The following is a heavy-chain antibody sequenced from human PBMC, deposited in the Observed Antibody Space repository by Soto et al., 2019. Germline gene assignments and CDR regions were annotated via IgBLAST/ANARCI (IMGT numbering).Heavy chain of an antibody. V-gene: IGHV3-30-3*01. Sequence: QVQLVESGGGVVQPGRSLRLSCAASGFTFRSYAMHWVRQLPGKGLEWVAVISYDESNKYYVDSVKGRFTISRDNSKNTLYLQMNSPRAEDTAVYYCARDRDTIFRGYYYTMDVWGQGTTVTVSS. CDR3: ARDRDTIFRGYYYTMDV. CDR1: GFTFRSYA. D-gene: IGHD3-3*01. J-gene: IGHJ6*02. CDR2: ISYDESNK.